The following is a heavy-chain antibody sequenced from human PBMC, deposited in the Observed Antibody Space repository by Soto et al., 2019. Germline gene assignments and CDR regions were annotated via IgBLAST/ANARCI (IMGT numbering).Heavy chain of an antibody. CDR1: GSTFSSYG. Sequence: GGSLRLSCAASGSTFSSYGMHWVRQAPGKGLEWVAVIWYDGSNKYYADSVKGRFTISRDNSKNTLYLQMNSLRAEDTAVYYCAREMGVGYDSGGYWPYGMDVWGQGTTVTVSS. CDR2: IWYDGSNK. V-gene: IGHV3-33*01. J-gene: IGHJ6*02. D-gene: IGHD3-22*01. CDR3: AREMGVGYDSGGYWPYGMDV.